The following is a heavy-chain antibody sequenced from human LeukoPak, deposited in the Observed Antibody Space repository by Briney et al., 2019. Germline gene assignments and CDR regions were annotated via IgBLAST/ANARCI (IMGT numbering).Heavy chain of an antibody. CDR2: INAGNGNT. V-gene: IGHV1-3*01. J-gene: IGHJ4*02. CDR3: ARLPGIAAAGTFSDY. Sequence: GASVKVSCKASGYTFTSYAMHWVRQAPGQGLEWMGWINAGNGNTKYSQKFQGRVTITRDTSASTAYMELSSLRSEDTAVYYCARLPGIAAAGTFSDYWGQGTLVTVSS. CDR1: GYTFTSYA. D-gene: IGHD6-13*01.